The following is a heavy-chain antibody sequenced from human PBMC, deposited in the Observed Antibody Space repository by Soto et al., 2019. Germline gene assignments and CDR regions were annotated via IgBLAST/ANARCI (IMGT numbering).Heavy chain of an antibody. CDR3: AKDQGDILTGYKYDY. Sequence: GGSLRLSCAASGFTFSSYAMSWVRQAPGKGLEWVSAISGSGGSTYYADSVKGRFTISRDNSKNTLYLQMNSLRAEDTAVYYCAKDQGDILTGYKYDYWGQGTLVTVSS. D-gene: IGHD3-9*01. CDR2: ISGSGGST. J-gene: IGHJ4*02. V-gene: IGHV3-23*01. CDR1: GFTFSSYA.